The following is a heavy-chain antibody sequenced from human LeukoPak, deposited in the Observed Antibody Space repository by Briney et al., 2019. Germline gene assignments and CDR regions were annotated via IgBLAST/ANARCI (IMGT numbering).Heavy chain of an antibody. Sequence: PGGSLRLSCAASGFTFSSYAMSWVRQAPGKGLEWVSAISGRGSSTYYADSVKGRFTISRENSKNTVYLQMNSLRAEDTAVYYCAKGIKASGAATYFDYWGQGTLVTVSS. CDR1: GFTFSSYA. D-gene: IGHD2-15*01. V-gene: IGHV3-23*01. J-gene: IGHJ4*02. CDR2: ISGRGSST. CDR3: AKGIKASGAATYFDY.